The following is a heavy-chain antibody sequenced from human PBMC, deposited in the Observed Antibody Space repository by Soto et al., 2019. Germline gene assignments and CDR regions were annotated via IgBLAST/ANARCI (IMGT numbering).Heavy chain of an antibody. CDR1: GFTFRSYA. CDR3: AREGRYGDYFDY. D-gene: IGHD4-17*01. J-gene: IGHJ4*02. Sequence: SLRLSCAASGFTFRSYAIHWVRQAPGKGLEWVAVMSSDSTNKYFADFVKGRFTISRDNSKNTVYLQMNSLRAEDTAVYYCAREGRYGDYFDYWGQGTLVTVSS. CDR2: MSSDSTNK. V-gene: IGHV3-30-3*01.